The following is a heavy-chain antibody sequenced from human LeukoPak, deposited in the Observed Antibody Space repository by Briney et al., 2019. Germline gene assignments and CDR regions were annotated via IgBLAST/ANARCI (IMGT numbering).Heavy chain of an antibody. D-gene: IGHD6-13*01. CDR3: AKDRLMGSSWYYLDY. CDR2: ISGSGGST. CDR1: GFTFSSYA. Sequence: GGSLRLSCAASGFTFSSYAMSWVRQAPGKGLEWVSTISGSGGSTYYVDSVKSRFTISRDNSKNTLYLQMNSLRAEDTAVYYCAKDRLMGSSWYYLDYWGQGTLVTVSS. V-gene: IGHV3-23*01. J-gene: IGHJ4*02.